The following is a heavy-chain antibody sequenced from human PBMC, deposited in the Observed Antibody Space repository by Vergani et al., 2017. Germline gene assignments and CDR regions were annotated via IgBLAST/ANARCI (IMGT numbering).Heavy chain of an antibody. CDR2: ISGSSSTL. Sequence: EVQLVESGGDLVQPGGSLRLSCVASGFPFSGYSMNWVRQAPDKRLEWLSYISGSSSTLYYADSVKGRFPISRDNSKNMLYLQMNSLRAEDTAVDYCACLSYGTTPYFLGGYDCWGQGTLVSVSS. V-gene: IGHV3-48*01. CDR3: ACLSYGTTPYFLGGYDC. CDR1: GFPFSGYS. D-gene: IGHD4/OR15-4a*01. J-gene: IGHJ4*02.